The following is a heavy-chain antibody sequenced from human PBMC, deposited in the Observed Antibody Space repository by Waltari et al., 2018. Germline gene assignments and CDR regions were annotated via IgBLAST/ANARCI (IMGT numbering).Heavy chain of an antibody. Sequence: EVQLVQSGAEVKKPGESLRLSCKGSGYTFTSYWINWVRQMPGKGLEWRGRIDPTASETHYNPAFQGHVTISADKSTSTAYVQWNSLKASDTATYYCVRGVGSPGDYWGQGTLVTVSS. J-gene: IGHJ4*02. CDR2: IDPTASET. V-gene: IGHV5-10-1*03. CDR1: GYTFTSYW. CDR3: VRGVGSPGDY. D-gene: IGHD3-10*01.